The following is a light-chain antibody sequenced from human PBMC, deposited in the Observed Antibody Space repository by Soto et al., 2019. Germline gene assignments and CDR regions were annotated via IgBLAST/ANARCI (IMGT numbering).Light chain of an antibody. CDR3: SSYTRGSTYV. CDR1: SSDVGGYNF. V-gene: IGLV2-14*03. CDR2: DVS. Sequence: QSALTQPASVSASPGQSITISCTGTSSDVGGYNFVSWYQQHAGKVPKLILYDVSKRPSGVSNRFSGSKSGNTASLTISGLQAEDEAEYYCSSYTRGSTYVFGTGTKLTVL. J-gene: IGLJ1*01.